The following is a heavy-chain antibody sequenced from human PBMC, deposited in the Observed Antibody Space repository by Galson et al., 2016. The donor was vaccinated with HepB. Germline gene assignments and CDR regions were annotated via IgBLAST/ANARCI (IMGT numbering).Heavy chain of an antibody. CDR1: GFTFSRYG. Sequence: SLRLSCAASGFTFSRYGMHWVRQAPGKGLEWVAVIWYDGSNKYYADSVKGRFTISRDNSKNTLYLQMNSLRAEDTAVYYCAREDRGDNYYYYGMDVWGQGTTVTISS. CDR2: IWYDGSNK. CDR3: AREDRGDNYYYYGMDV. D-gene: IGHD2-21*02. J-gene: IGHJ6*02. V-gene: IGHV3-33*01.